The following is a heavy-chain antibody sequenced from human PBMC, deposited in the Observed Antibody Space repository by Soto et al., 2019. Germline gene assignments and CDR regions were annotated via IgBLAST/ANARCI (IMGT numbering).Heavy chain of an antibody. CDR3: ARGFGGTIFGVGISYYYGMDV. Sequence: QVQLVQSGAEVKKPGASVKVSCKASGYTFTSYGISWVRQAPGQGLEWMGWISAYNGNTNYAQKLQGRVTMTTDTSTSTAYMELRSLRSDDTAVYYCARGFGGTIFGVGISYYYGMDVWGQGTTVTVSS. V-gene: IGHV1-18*01. CDR1: GYTFTSYG. D-gene: IGHD3-3*01. CDR2: ISAYNGNT. J-gene: IGHJ6*02.